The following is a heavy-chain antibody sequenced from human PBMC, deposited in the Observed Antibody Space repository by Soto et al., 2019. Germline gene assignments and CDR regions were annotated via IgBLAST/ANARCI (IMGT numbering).Heavy chain of an antibody. J-gene: IGHJ4*02. CDR3: ARVRRHYGITIFGVVSKYYFDY. CDR1: GFTFSSYW. V-gene: IGHV3-7*01. D-gene: IGHD3-3*01. Sequence: EVQLVESGGGLVQPGGSLRLSCAASGFTFSSYWMSWVRQAPGKGLEWVANIKQDGSEKYYVDSVKGRFTISRDNAKNSLYLQMNSLRAEDTAVYYCARVRRHYGITIFGVVSKYYFDYWGQGTLVTVSS. CDR2: IKQDGSEK.